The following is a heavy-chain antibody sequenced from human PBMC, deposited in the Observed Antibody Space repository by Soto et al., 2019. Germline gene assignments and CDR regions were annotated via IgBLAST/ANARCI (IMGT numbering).Heavy chain of an antibody. D-gene: IGHD3-16*02. J-gene: IGHJ5*02. CDR1: GFTFSSYS. Sequence: PGGSLRLSCAASGFTFSSYSMNWVRQAPGKGLEWVSYISSSSSTIYYADSVKGRFTISRDNAKNSLYLQMNSLRAEDTAVYYCARDLFVEDYIWGSYQGNWFDPWG. V-gene: IGHV3-48*01. CDR3: ARDLFVEDYIWGSYQGNWFDP. CDR2: ISSSSSTI.